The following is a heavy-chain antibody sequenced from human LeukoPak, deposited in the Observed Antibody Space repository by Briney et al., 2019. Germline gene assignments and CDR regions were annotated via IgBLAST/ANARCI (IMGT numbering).Heavy chain of an antibody. D-gene: IGHD3-10*01. CDR3: ATDILVRGSGTLLTFDA. V-gene: IGHV1-24*01. CDR2: SDPEDGET. Sequence: ASVKVSCKVPGYTLSELSMHWVRQAPGKGLEWMGGSDPEDGETIYAQKFQGRVTMTEDTSTDTAYMELSSLRSEDTAVYYCATDILVRGSGTLLTFDAWGQGTLVTVSS. CDR1: GYTLSELS. J-gene: IGHJ4*02.